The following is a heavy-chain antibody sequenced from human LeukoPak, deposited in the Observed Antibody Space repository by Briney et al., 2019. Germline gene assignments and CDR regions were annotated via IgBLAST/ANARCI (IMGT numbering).Heavy chain of an antibody. J-gene: IGHJ4*02. CDR3: ARGRYSHQY. CDR1: GFTFSDYY. V-gene: IGHV3-11*01. Sequence: SGGSLRLSCAASGFTFSDYYMTWIRQAPGKGLEWLSYIGSSGTPIYYADSVKGRFTIPRDNAKNSLYLEMSILRAEDTAVYYCARGRYSHQYWGQGTLVTVSS. CDR2: IGSSGTPI. D-gene: IGHD2-21*01.